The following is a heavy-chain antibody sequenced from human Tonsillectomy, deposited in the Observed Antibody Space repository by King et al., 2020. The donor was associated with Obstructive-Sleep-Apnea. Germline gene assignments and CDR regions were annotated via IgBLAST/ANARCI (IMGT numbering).Heavy chain of an antibody. CDR2: INWNGGST. CDR3: ASQPGISAACMLEH. V-gene: IGHV3-20*01. Sequence: QLVQSGGGVVRPGGSLRLSCAASGFTFDDYGMSWVRQAPGKGLEWVSGINWNGGSTGYADSVKGRFTISRDNAKNSLYLQMNSLRAEDTALFHCASQPGISAACMLEHWGQGTLVTVSS. CDR1: GFTFDDYG. J-gene: IGHJ4*02. D-gene: IGHD6-25*01.